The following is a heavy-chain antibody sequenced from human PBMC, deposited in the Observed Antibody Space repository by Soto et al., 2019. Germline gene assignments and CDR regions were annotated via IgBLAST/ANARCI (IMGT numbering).Heavy chain of an antibody. Sequence: QVQLVESGGGVVQPGRSLRLSCAASGFTFSSYGIHWVRQAPGKGLEWVAVIWYDGSNKYYADSVKGRFTISRDNSKNTLYLQMNSLRAEDTAVYYCARAKAAALSWFDPWGQGTLVTVSS. J-gene: IGHJ5*02. CDR3: ARAKAAALSWFDP. CDR1: GFTFSSYG. V-gene: IGHV3-33*01. D-gene: IGHD6-13*01. CDR2: IWYDGSNK.